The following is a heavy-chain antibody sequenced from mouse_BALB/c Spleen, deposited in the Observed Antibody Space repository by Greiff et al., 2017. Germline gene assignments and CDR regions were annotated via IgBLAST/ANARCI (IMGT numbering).Heavy chain of an antibody. V-gene: IGHV2-6-7*01. CDR3: ARHPFLQDYYAMDY. CDR2: IWGDGST. D-gene: IGHD3-2*02. Sequence: VQLVESGPGLVAPSQSLSITCTVSGFSLTGYGVNWVRQPPGKGLEWLGMIWGDGSTDYNSALKSRLSISKDNSKSQVFLKMNSLQTDDTARYYCARHPFLQDYYAMDYWGQGTSVTVSS. CDR1: GFSLTGYG. J-gene: IGHJ4*01.